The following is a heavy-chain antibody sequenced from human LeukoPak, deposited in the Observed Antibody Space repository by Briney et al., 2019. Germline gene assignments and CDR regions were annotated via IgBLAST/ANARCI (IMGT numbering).Heavy chain of an antibody. CDR1: GFTFSSYA. V-gene: IGHV3-23*01. D-gene: IGHD6-19*01. CDR3: AKDQEVSSGWYRGYDY. Sequence: GGSLRLSCGASGFTFSSYAMSWVRQAPGKGLEWVSAISGSGGSTYYADSVKGRFTISRDNSKNTLYLQMNSLRAEDTAVYYCAKDQEVSSGWYRGYDYWGQGTLVTVSS. J-gene: IGHJ4*02. CDR2: ISGSGGST.